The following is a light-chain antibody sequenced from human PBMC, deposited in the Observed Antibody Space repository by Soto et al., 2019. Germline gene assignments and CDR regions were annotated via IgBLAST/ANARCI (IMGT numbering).Light chain of an antibody. CDR3: QTWGTGIQV. CDR1: SGHSNYA. CDR2: LNSGGSH. V-gene: IGLV4-69*01. Sequence: QLVLTQSPSASASLGASVKLTCTLSSGHSNYAIAWHQLQPEKGPRYLMKLNSGGSHIKGDGIPDRFSGSSSGAERYLTISSLQSEDEADYYCQTWGTGIQVFGGGTKLTVL. J-gene: IGLJ2*01.